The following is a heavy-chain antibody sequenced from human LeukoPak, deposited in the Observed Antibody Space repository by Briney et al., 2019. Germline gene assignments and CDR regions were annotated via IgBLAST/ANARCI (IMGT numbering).Heavy chain of an antibody. CDR2: IIPIFGTA. CDR1: GGTFSSYA. D-gene: IGHD2-2*02. J-gene: IGHJ4*02. V-gene: IGHV1-69*13. Sequence: ASVKVSCEAPGGTFSSYAISWVRQAPGQGLEWMGGIIPIFGTANYAQKFQGRVTITADESTSTAYMELSSLRSEDTAVYYCARDSHDYTSSWGQGTLVTVSS. CDR3: ARDSHDYTSS.